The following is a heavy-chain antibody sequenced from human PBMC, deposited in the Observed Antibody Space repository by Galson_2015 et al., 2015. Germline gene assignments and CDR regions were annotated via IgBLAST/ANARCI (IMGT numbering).Heavy chain of an antibody. D-gene: IGHD2-15*01. CDR2: VSKDGNEK. Sequence: SLRLSCAASGFRFTSYALHWLRQAPGKGLEWVAVVSKDGNEKHYADSVSGRFIISRDNFENTLDLQLNSVRDDDTAVYYCAREYSVVFFHHWGQGTLVTVSS. V-gene: IGHV3-30-3*01. CDR3: AREYSVVFFHH. J-gene: IGHJ1*01. CDR1: GFRFTSYA.